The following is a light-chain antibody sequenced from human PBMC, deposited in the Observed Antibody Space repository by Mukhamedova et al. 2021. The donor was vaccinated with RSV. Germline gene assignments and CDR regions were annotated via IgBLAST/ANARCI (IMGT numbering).Light chain of an antibody. V-gene: IGLV2-14*04. CDR3: SSYTSSSTYV. CDR1: SSDVGGYNY. Sequence: TGTSSDVGGYNYVSWYQQHPGKAPKLMIYDVSNRPSGVSNRFSGSKSGHTASLTISGLQAEDEADYYCSSYTSSSTYVFGTATKV. J-gene: IGLJ1*01. CDR2: DVS.